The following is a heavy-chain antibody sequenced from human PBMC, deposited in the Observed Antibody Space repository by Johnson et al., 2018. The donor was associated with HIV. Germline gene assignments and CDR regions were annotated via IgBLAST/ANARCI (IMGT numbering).Heavy chain of an antibody. CDR2: IWYDGSNK. D-gene: IGHD2-15*01. CDR3: ATPQEGYSAFDI. CDR1: GFTFSSYG. Sequence: QVQLVESGGGVVQPGRSLRLSCAASGFTFSSYGMHWVRQAPGKGLEWVAVIWYDGSNKYYADSVKGRFIISRDNSKNTLYLQMNSLRAEDTAVYYCATPQEGYSAFDIWGQGTMVTVSS. J-gene: IGHJ3*02. V-gene: IGHV3-33*01.